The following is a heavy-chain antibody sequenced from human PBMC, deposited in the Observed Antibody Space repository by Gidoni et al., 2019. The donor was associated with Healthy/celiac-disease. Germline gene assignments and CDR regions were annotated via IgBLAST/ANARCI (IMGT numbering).Heavy chain of an antibody. CDR1: GLTLGDYA. J-gene: IGHJ4*02. Sequence: EVQLVESGGGLVQPGRSRRLSGTASGLTLGDYAMSWFRQAPGKGLEWVVFIRSKAYGGTTEYAASVKGRFTISRDDSKSIAYLQMNSLKTEDTAVYYCTRAVDYGCNPDPPDYWGQGTLVTVSS. CDR2: IRSKAYGGTT. V-gene: IGHV3-49*03. CDR3: TRAVDYGCNPDPPDY. D-gene: IGHD4-17*01.